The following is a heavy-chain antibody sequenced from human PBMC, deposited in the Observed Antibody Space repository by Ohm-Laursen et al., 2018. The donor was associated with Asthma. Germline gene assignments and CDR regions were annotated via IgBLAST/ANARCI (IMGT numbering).Heavy chain of an antibody. CDR3: AKAIMTTVTTFLYYGMDV. D-gene: IGHD4-17*01. J-gene: IGHJ6*02. V-gene: IGHV3-33*06. CDR2: IWYDGGIK. Sequence: SLRLSCAAFGFTFSTYGMHWVRQAPGKGLEWVAVIWYDGGIKYYADSVKGRFTISRDNSKNTLYLQMNSLRAEDTAVYYCAKAIMTTVTTFLYYGMDVWGQGTTVTVSS. CDR1: GFTFSTYG.